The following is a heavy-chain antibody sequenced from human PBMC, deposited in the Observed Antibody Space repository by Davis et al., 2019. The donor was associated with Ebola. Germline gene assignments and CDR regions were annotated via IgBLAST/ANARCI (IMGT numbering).Heavy chain of an antibody. D-gene: IGHD3-10*01. J-gene: IGHJ4*02. Sequence: PGGSLRLSCAASGFSVSDNFVDWVRQAPGKGLEWVSRTKSKAYNYLTEYAASVQGRFTISRDDSKGSVYLQMNSLKIDDTAVYFCAVIRGVMGYWGQGTQVTVSS. CDR2: TKSKAYNYLT. CDR3: AVIRGVMGY. V-gene: IGHV3-72*01. CDR1: GFSVSDNF.